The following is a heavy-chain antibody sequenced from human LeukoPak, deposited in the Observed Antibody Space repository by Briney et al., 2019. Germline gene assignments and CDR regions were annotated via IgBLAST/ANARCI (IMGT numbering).Heavy chain of an antibody. CDR3: ARGYYDWSGSSNPFDS. Sequence: SETLSLTCTVSGDSISSSYWSWIRQPPGKRLEWVGYVHYTGKTNYNPSLNNRATISVDMSKNQFSLTLTSVTVADTAMYYCARGYYDWSGSSNPFDSWGQGTLVTVSA. D-gene: IGHD3-22*01. J-gene: IGHJ4*02. V-gene: IGHV4-59*01. CDR2: VHYTGKT. CDR1: GDSISSSY.